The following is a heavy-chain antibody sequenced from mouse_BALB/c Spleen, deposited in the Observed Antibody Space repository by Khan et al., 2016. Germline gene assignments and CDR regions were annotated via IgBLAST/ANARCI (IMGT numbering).Heavy chain of an antibody. CDR1: GYTFTSYV. D-gene: IGHD1-1*01. V-gene: IGHV1S136*01. CDR2: INPYNDGT. J-gene: IGHJ1*01. Sequence: VQLKQSGPELVKPGTSVKMSCKASGYTFTSYVMHWVKQKPGQGLEWIGYINPYNDGTKYNEKFKGKATLTSDKSSSTAYMEFSSLTSEDSAVYYCARERASWIIYWYFDVWGAGTTVTVSS. CDR3: ARERASWIIYWYFDV.